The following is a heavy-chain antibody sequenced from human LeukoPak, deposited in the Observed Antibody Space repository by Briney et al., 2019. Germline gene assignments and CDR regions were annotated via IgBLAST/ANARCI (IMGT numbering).Heavy chain of an antibody. J-gene: IGHJ4*02. CDR2: INPNSGGT. CDR1: EYTFTGYY. Sequence: ASVKVSCKASEYTFTGYYMHWVRQAPGEGLEWMGWINPNSGGTNYAQRFQGRVTMTRDTSISTAYMGLSRLRSDDTAVYYCARGTAMVTFDYWGQGTLVTVSS. D-gene: IGHD5-18*01. CDR3: ARGTAMVTFDY. V-gene: IGHV1-2*02.